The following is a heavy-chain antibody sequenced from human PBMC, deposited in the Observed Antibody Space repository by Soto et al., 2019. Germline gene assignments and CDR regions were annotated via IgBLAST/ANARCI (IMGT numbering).Heavy chain of an antibody. CDR1: GYTFTSYA. D-gene: IGHD5-12*01. CDR2: INAGNGNT. CDR3: ARDRGYKSGPGAFDI. Sequence: ASVKVSCKASGYTFTSYAMHWVRQAPGQRLEWMGWINAGNGNTKYSQKLQGRVTITRDTSTSTAYMELRSLRSDDTAVYSCARDRGYKSGPGAFDIWGQGTMVTVSS. J-gene: IGHJ3*02. V-gene: IGHV1-3*01.